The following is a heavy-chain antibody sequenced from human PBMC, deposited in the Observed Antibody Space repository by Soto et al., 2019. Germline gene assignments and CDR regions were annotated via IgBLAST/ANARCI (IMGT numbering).Heavy chain of an antibody. CDR3: AKDIIFDY. CDR2: ISYDGSNK. V-gene: IGHV3-30*18. CDR1: GFTFSSYG. J-gene: IGHJ4*02. Sequence: GGSLRLSCAASGFTFSSYGMHWVRQAPGKGLEWVAVISYDGSNKYYADSVKGRFTISRDNSKNTLYLQMNSLRAEDTAVYYCAKDIIFDYWGQGTLVTVSS.